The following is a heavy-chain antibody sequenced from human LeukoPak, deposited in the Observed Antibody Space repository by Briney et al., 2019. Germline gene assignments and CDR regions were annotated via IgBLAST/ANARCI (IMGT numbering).Heavy chain of an antibody. Sequence: PSETLSLTCTVSGGSNSSYYWSWIRQPPGKGLEWIGYIYYSGSTNYNPSLKSRVTISVDTSKNQFSLKLSSVTAADTAVYYCASSNYYGSRSYPSAFDYWGQGTLVTVSS. CDR1: GGSNSSYY. J-gene: IGHJ4*02. CDR2: IYYSGST. D-gene: IGHD3-10*01. V-gene: IGHV4-59*01. CDR3: ASSNYYGSRSYPSAFDY.